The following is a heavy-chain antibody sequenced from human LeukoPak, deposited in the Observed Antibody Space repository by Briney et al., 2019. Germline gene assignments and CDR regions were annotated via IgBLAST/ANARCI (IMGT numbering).Heavy chain of an antibody. CDR3: ARPSYGSGSSKFDY. J-gene: IGHJ4*02. D-gene: IGHD3-10*01. CDR2: IYYSGSP. V-gene: IGHV4-39*01. Sequence: SETLSLTCTVSGGSISSSSYYWGWIRQPPGKGLEWIGSIYYSGSPYYNPSLKSRVTISVDTSKNQFSLKLSSVTAADTAVYYCARPSYGSGSSKFDYWGQGTLVTVSS. CDR1: GGSISSSSYY.